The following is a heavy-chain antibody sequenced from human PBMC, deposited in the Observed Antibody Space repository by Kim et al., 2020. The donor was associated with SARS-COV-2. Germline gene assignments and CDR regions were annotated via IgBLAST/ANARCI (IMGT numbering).Heavy chain of an antibody. D-gene: IGHD2-21*01. CDR3: AKALSYGDLGH. V-gene: IGHV3-23*01. J-gene: IGHJ4*02. Sequence: GGSLRLSCVASGFTFSDYAMNWVRQAPGKGLEWVSAISRSGDTTYYADSVRGRFSISRVNSKNILFLQMNNLRVDDTAIYYCAKALSYGDLGHWGQGTLVSVSS. CDR1: GFTFSDYA. CDR2: ISRSGDTT.